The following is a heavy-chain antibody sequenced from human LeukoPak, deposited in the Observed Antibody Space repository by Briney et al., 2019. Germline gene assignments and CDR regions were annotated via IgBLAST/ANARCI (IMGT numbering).Heavy chain of an antibody. Sequence: GSLRLSCAASGFTFSNFAMSWVRQAPGKGLEWVSAISASGGHTYYADSVKGRFTISRDSSKNTLYLQMNSLRADDTALYYCAKDRVGSCSTTSCPIDYWGQGTLVTVSS. D-gene: IGHD2-2*01. CDR1: GFTFSNFA. J-gene: IGHJ4*02. CDR2: ISASGGHT. V-gene: IGHV3-23*01. CDR3: AKDRVGSCSTTSCPIDY.